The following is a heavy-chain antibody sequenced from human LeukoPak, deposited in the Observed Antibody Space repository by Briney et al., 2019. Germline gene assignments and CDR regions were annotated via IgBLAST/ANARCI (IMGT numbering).Heavy chain of an antibody. V-gene: IGHV4-4*07. D-gene: IGHD1-7*01. CDR1: GGSISSYY. CDR3: ARDYYNWNYENAFDI. CDR2: IYTSGST. Sequence: SETLSLTCTVSGGSISSYYWSWIRQPAGKGLEWIGRIYTSGSTNYNPSLKSRVTMSVDTSKNQFSLKLSSVTAADTAVYYCARDYYNWNYENAFDIWGQGTMVTVSS. J-gene: IGHJ3*02.